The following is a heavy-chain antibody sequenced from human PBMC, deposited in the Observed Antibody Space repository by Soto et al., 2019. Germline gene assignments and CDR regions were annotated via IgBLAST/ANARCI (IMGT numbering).Heavy chain of an antibody. J-gene: IGHJ1*01. CDR3: AREDLSRGHAGTFYH. V-gene: IGHV3-30-3*01. D-gene: IGHD3-22*01. CDR2: ISNDGTST. CDR1: RFMFSTYV. Sequence: QVQLVESGGGVVQSGRSLRLSCAASRFMFSTYVMHWVRQTPDTGLEWVAGISNDGTSTHYPDSVKGRFTISRDNSKNTLYLQMDSLSGEDSAVYYCAREDLSRGHAGTFYHWGQGTLVSVSS.